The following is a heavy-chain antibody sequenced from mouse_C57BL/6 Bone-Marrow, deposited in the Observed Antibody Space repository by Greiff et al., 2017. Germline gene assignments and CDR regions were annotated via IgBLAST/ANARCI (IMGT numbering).Heavy chain of an antibody. J-gene: IGHJ4*01. CDR3: ARGEIDYYGSSYAMDY. V-gene: IGHV1-55*01. D-gene: IGHD1-1*01. CDR1: GYTFTSYW. CDR2: ILPGSGST. Sequence: QVQLQQPGAELVKPGASVKMSCKASGYTFTSYWITWVKQRPGQGLEWIGEILPGSGSTNYNEKFKGKATFTADTSSNTAYMQLSSLTTEDSAIYYCARGEIDYYGSSYAMDYWGQGTSVTVSS.